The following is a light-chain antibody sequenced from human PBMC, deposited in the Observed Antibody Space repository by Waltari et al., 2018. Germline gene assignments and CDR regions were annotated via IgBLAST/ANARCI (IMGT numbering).Light chain of an antibody. CDR3: QQYGSSPFT. V-gene: IGKV3-20*01. J-gene: IGKJ2*01. Sequence: EIVLTQSPGTLSLSPGERATLSCRASQSVRSNYLAWYQQIPGQAPRLHIYGASSRATGFPDRFSGSGSGTDFTLTISRLEPEDFAVYYCQQYGSSPFTFGQGTKVEIK. CDR2: GAS. CDR1: QSVRSNY.